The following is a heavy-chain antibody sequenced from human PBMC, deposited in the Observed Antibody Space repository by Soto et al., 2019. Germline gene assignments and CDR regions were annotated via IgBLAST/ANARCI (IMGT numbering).Heavy chain of an antibody. D-gene: IGHD6-13*01. V-gene: IGHV3-43*01. J-gene: IGHJ6*01. CDR3: AIYIAARGPHTVLSYG. Sequence: GKGLEWVSLISWDGGSTYYADSVKGRFTISRDNSKNSLYLQMNSLRTEDTALYYCAIYIAARGPHTVLSYG. CDR2: ISWDGGST.